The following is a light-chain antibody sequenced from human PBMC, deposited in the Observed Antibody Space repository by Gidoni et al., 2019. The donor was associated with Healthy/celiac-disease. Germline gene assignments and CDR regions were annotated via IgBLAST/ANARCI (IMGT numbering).Light chain of an antibody. Sequence: DIVWTHSPGTLSLSPGERATRPGRASQSVSSSYLAWYQQKPGQAPRLLIYGASSRAPGLPDRFSGSGYGTDFTLTISRLEPEEFAVYYCQQYGSSPTFGHXTKVGIK. V-gene: IGKV3-20*01. CDR3: QQYGSSPT. J-gene: IGKJ1*01. CDR2: GAS. CDR1: QSVSSSY.